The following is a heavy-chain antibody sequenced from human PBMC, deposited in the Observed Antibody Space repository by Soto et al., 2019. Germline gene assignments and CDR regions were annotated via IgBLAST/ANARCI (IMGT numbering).Heavy chain of an antibody. CDR2: IIPIFGTA. CDR3: ARDPFVPAAIHFKRKDGMDV. J-gene: IGHJ6*02. CDR1: GGTFSSYA. V-gene: IGHV1-69*13. D-gene: IGHD2-2*02. Sequence: VASVKVSCKASGGTFSSYAISWVRQAPGQGLEWMGGIIPIFGTANYAQKFQGRVTITADESTSTAYMELSSLRSEDTAVYYCARDPFVPAAIHFKRKDGMDVWGQGTTVTVSS.